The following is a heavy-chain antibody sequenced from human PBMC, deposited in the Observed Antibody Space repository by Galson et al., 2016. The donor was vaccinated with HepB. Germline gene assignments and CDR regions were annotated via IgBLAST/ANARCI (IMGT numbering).Heavy chain of an antibody. Sequence: CAISGDSVSSNTAAWSWIRQSPSRGLEWLGRTYYRSKWYNDYAVSVNSRVTINPDTSKNQFSLQLSPVTPDDTAICYCARVYCIGTNCYPPPSKGTFDIWGQGTVVTVSS. CDR3: ARVYCIGTNCYPPPSKGTFDI. CDR2: TYYRSKWYN. CDR1: GDSVSSNTAA. V-gene: IGHV6-1*01. J-gene: IGHJ3*02. D-gene: IGHD2-2*01.